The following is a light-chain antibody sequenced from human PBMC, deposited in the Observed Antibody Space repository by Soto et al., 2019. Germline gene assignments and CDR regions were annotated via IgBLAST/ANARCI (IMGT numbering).Light chain of an antibody. V-gene: IGLV2-14*01. Sequence: QSALTQPASVSGSPGQSITISCTGTNSDVGHYNYVSWYQQHPGKAPKLLIYEVTNRPSGVSNRFSGSKSGNTASLTISGLQAEDEADYYCSSYTSSSTVVFGGGTKLTVL. J-gene: IGLJ2*01. CDR3: SSYTSSSTVV. CDR1: NSDVGHYNY. CDR2: EVT.